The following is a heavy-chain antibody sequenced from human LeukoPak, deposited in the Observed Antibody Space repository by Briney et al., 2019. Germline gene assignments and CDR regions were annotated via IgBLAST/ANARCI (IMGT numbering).Heavy chain of an antibody. CDR3: ARFSNDHGVKFDY. Sequence: PSETLSLTCTVSGGSISSDGYYWSWVRQHPEKGLEWIGYIYYSGTAYYNPSLKSRVTMSVDTSKNQFSLKLDSVTAADTAVYYCARFSNDHGVKFDYWGQGTLVTVSS. CDR1: GGSISSDGYY. J-gene: IGHJ4*02. CDR2: IYYSGTA. D-gene: IGHD4-17*01. V-gene: IGHV4-31*03.